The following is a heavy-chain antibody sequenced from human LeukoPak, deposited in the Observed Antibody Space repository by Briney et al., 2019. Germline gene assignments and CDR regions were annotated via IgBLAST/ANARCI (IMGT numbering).Heavy chain of an antibody. CDR2: ISYDGSNK. Sequence: GRSLRLSCAASGFTFSSYAMHWVRQAPGKGLEWVAVISYDGSNKYYADSVKGRFTISRDNSKNTLYLQMNSLRAVDTAVYYCARDYRGSLDTFDYWGQRTLVTVSS. V-gene: IGHV3-30-3*01. J-gene: IGHJ4*02. CDR1: GFTFSSYA. D-gene: IGHD1-26*01. CDR3: ARDYRGSLDTFDY.